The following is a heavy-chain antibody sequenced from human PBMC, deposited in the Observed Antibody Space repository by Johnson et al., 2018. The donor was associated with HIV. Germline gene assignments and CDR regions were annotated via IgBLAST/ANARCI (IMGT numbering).Heavy chain of an antibody. V-gene: IGHV3-7*01. CDR1: GFIFSSYW. CDR2: IKQDGSEK. Sequence: EVQLVESGGGLVQPGGSLRLSCAASGFIFSSYWMSWVRQAPGKGLEWVANIKQDGSEKYYADSVKGRFTISRDNSKNTLYLQMNSLRTEDTAVYYCARLAFDIWGQGTMVTVSS. J-gene: IGHJ3*02. CDR3: ARLAFDI.